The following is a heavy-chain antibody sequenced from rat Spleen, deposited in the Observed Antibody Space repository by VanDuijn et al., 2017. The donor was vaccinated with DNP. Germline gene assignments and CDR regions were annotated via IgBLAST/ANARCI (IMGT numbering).Heavy chain of an antibody. V-gene: IGHV5-58*01. D-gene: IGHD1-11*01. CDR3: TTFEGRDA. CDR2: INTDGGNT. Sequence: EVQLVESGGGLMQPGRSLKLSCVASGFTFSSHWMYWIRQAPGKGLEWVASINTDGGNTYYPDSVKGRFTISRDNAKSTLYLQMDSLRSEDTATYYCTTFEGRDAWGQGTSVTVSS. J-gene: IGHJ4*01. CDR1: GFTFSSHW.